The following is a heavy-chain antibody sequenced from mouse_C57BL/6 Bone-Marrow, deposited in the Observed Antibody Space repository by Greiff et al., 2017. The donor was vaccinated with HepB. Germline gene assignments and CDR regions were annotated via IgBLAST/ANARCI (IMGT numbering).Heavy chain of an antibody. V-gene: IGHV1-66*01. CDR1: GYSFTSYY. CDR3: ARPGPVYYFDY. CDR2: IYPGSGNT. J-gene: IGHJ2*01. Sequence: VQLQQSGPELVKPGASVEISCKASGYSFTSYYIHWVKQRPGQGLEWIGWIYPGSGNTKYNEKFKGKATLTADTSSSTAYMQLSSLTSEDAAVYYCARPGPVYYFDYWGQGTTLTVSS.